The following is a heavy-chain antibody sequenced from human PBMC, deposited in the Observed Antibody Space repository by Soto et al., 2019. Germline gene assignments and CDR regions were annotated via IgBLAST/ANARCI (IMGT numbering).Heavy chain of an antibody. D-gene: IGHD4-17*01. J-gene: IGHJ4*02. V-gene: IGHV3-21*01. CDR1: GFIFSSYS. CDR2: ISGSSSYI. Sequence: EVQLVESGGGLVKPGGSLRLSCAASGFIFSSYSMNWVRQAPGKGLEWVSSISGSSSYIYYADSVKGRFTISRDNAKNSLFLQMNSLRAEDTAVYYCAREDYGGLSPRLDYWGQGTQVTVSS. CDR3: AREDYGGLSPRLDY.